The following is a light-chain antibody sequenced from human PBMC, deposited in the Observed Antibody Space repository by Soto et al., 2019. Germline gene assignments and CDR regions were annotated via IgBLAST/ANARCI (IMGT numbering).Light chain of an antibody. Sequence: QSALTQPPSVSVAPGQRITISCTGSSSNIGAGYDVHWYQQLPGTAPKLLIYGNNNRPSGVPDRFSGSKSGSSASLAITGLQAEDEADYYCQSYDSSLSRFFGTGTKVTVL. J-gene: IGLJ1*01. V-gene: IGLV1-40*01. CDR3: QSYDSSLSRF. CDR1: SSNIGAGYD. CDR2: GNN.